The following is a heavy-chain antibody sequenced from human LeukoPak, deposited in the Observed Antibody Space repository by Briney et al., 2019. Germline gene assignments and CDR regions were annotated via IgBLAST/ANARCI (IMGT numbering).Heavy chain of an antibody. CDR2: ISGSGGST. D-gene: IGHD3-10*01. V-gene: IGHV3-23*01. CDR1: GFTFSSYA. CDR3: AKSKTTMVRGVIIGSAFDY. Sequence: GGSLRLSCAASGFTFSSYAMSWVRQAPGKGLEWVSAISGSGGSTYYADSVKGRFTISRDNSKNTLYLQMNSLRAEDTAVYYCAKSKTTMVRGVIIGSAFDYWGQGTLVTVSS. J-gene: IGHJ4*02.